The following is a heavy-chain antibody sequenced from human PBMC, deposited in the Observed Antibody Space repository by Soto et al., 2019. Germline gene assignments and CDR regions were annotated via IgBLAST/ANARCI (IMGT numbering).Heavy chain of an antibody. D-gene: IGHD1-26*01. V-gene: IGHV3-23*01. CDR2: IRPGGDST. CDR1: GFRFRTRA. Sequence: GSLRLSCAASGFRFRTRAMSWVRQAPGKGLEWVASIRPGGDSTYYADSVKGRFAVSRENSNVTLYLQMDSLRVEDTAIYYCTTHEEGAPWAGGFDSWGQGTLVTVSS. J-gene: IGHJ5*01. CDR3: TTHEEGAPWAGGFDS.